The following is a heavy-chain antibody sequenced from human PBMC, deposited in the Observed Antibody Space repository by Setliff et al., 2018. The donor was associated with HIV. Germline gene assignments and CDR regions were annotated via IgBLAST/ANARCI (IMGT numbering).Heavy chain of an antibody. J-gene: IGHJ4*02. Sequence: PSETLSLTCTVSGGSISSSSYYWGWIRQPPGKGLEWIGSIYYSGSTYYNPSLKSRVTISADTSKNQFSLKLSSVTAADTGVYYCARHPSCYGSGSYYRVPGCYYFDPWGQGTLVTVSS. CDR2: IYYSGST. V-gene: IGHV4-39*01. CDR1: GGSISSSSYY. CDR3: ARHPSCYGSGSYYRVPGCYYFDP. D-gene: IGHD3-10*01.